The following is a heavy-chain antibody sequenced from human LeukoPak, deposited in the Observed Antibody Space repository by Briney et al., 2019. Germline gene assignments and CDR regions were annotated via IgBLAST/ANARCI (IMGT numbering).Heavy chain of an antibody. J-gene: IGHJ6*03. D-gene: IGHD3-16*01. CDR3: ARDGGRGAPTHYMDV. CDR2: INPNSGGT. CDR1: GYTFTGYY. V-gene: IGHV1-2*02. Sequence: ASVKVSCKASGYTFTGYYMHWVRQAPGQGLEWMGWINPNSGGTNYAQKFQGRVTMTRDTSISTAYMELSRLRSDDTAVYYCARDGGRGAPTHYMDVRGKGTTVTVSS.